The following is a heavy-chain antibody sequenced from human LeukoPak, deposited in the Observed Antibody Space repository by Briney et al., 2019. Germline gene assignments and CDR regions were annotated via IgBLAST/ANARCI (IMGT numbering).Heavy chain of an antibody. V-gene: IGHV4-39*07. D-gene: IGHD2-2*02. CDR2: IYYSGGT. J-gene: IGHJ4*02. CDR3: ARTLYPWNFDY. CDR1: GDSISKNSFY. Sequence: PSETLSLTCTVSGDSISKNSFYWGWIRQPPGKGLEWIASIYYSGGTYYNPSLTSRVTISVDSSKNQFSLKLSSVTAADTAVYYCARTLYPWNFDYWGQGILVTVSS.